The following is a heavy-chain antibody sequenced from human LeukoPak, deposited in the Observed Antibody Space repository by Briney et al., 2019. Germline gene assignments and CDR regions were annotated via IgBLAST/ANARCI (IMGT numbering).Heavy chain of an antibody. CDR1: GFTFSTYG. V-gene: IGHV3-30*02. Sequence: PGGSLRLSCAASGFTFSTYGIHWVRQAPGKGLEWVALIRFDGINKFYADSVKGRFTVSRDNSKNTVHLQMSGLRAEDTAVYYCAKIGLGSSSWWYFDYWGQGALVTVSS. CDR3: AKIGLGSSSWWYFDY. J-gene: IGHJ4*02. CDR2: IRFDGINK. D-gene: IGHD6-13*01.